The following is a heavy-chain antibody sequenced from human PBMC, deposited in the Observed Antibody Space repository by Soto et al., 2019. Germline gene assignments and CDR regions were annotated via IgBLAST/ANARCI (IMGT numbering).Heavy chain of an antibody. CDR1: GGSFSGYY. D-gene: IGHD6-13*01. V-gene: IGHV4-34*01. J-gene: IGHJ4*02. CDR2: INHSGST. Sequence: PSETLSLTCAVYGGSFSGYYWSWIRQPPGKGLEWIGEINHSGSTNYNPSLKSRVTISVDTSKNQFSLKLSSVTAADTAVYYCARVSSSWHLDYWGQGTLVTVSS. CDR3: ARVSSSWHLDY.